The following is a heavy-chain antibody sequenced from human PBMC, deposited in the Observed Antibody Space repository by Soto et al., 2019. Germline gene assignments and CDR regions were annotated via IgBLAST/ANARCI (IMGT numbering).Heavy chain of an antibody. J-gene: IGHJ4*02. Sequence: SETLSLTCTVSGGSISSGGYYWSWIRQHPGKGLEWIGYIYYSGSTYYNPSLKSRVTISVDTSKNQFSLKLSSVTAADTAVYYCARDQRQRREIVGSYFDYWGQGTLVTVSS. D-gene: IGHD6-25*01. CDR1: GGSISSGGYY. CDR3: ARDQRQRREIVGSYFDY. V-gene: IGHV4-31*03. CDR2: IYYSGST.